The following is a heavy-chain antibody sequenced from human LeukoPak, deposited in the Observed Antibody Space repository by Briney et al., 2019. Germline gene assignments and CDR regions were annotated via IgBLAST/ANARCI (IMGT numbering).Heavy chain of an antibody. J-gene: IGHJ4*02. D-gene: IGHD7-27*01. CDR3: ARGPPNWGYDY. CDR1: GYTFTCHA. Sequence: ASVKVSCKASGYTFTCHAMNWVRQATGQRPEWMGWMSPNSGDTGYAQKFQDRVTMTRNTSISTAYMELSSLRSGDTAVYYCARGPPNWGYDYWGPGTLVTVSS. V-gene: IGHV1-8*02. CDR2: MSPNSGDT.